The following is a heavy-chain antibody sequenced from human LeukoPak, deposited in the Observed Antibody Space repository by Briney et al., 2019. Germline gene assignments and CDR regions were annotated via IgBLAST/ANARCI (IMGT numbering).Heavy chain of an antibody. CDR3: ARHVPNYYGSGSYLKHFDY. J-gene: IGHJ4*02. D-gene: IGHD3-10*01. CDR2: IYYSGST. Sequence: PSETLSLTRTVSGGSISSSSYYWGWIRQPPGKGLEWIGSIYYSGSTYYNPSLKSRVTISVDTSKNQFSLKLSSVTAADAAVYYCARHVPNYYGSGSYLKHFDYWGQGTLVTVSS. V-gene: IGHV4-39*01. CDR1: GGSISSSSYY.